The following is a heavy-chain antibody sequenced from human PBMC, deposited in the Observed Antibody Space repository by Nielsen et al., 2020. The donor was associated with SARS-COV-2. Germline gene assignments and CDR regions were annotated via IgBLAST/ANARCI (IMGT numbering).Heavy chain of an antibody. V-gene: IGHV3-30*03. CDR2: TSYDGSDD. D-gene: IGHD2-8*01. J-gene: IGHJ4*02. Sequence: GGSLRLSCAASGFTFRSYGMHWVRQAPGKGLEWVAVTSYDGSDDYYADSVKSRFTISRDNSKNTLYLEMNSLRPEDTALYYCAREGDTKGPDNWGQGTLVTVSS. CDR3: AREGDTKGPDN. CDR1: GFTFRSYG.